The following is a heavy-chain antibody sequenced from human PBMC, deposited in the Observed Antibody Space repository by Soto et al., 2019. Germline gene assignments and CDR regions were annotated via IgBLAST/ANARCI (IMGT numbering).Heavy chain of an antibody. CDR2: IIPIFGTA. CDR1: GGTFSSYA. V-gene: IGHV1-69*13. CDR3: ARGVGVGATPYFDL. D-gene: IGHD1-26*01. Sequence: SVKVSCKASGGTFSSYAISWVRQAPGQGLEWMGGIIPIFGTANYAQKFQGRVTITADESTSTAYMELSSLRSEDTAVYYCARGVGVGATPYFDLWGRGTLVTVSS. J-gene: IGHJ2*01.